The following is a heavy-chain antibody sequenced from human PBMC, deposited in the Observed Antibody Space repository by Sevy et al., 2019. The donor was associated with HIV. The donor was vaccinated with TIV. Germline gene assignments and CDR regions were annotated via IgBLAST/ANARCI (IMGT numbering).Heavy chain of an antibody. J-gene: IGHJ4*02. Sequence: GGSLRLSCAASGFSVSSHAMHWVRQAPGKGLEWVALLSYDGSTQYYADSVKGRFSISRDNSKNILYLQMNSLRPVDTDFYYCTRDAGYSVGWYPSNYWGQGTLVTVSS. V-gene: IGHV3-30*04. CDR2: LSYDGSTQ. CDR3: TRDAGYSVGWYPSNY. D-gene: IGHD6-19*01. CDR1: GFSVSSHA.